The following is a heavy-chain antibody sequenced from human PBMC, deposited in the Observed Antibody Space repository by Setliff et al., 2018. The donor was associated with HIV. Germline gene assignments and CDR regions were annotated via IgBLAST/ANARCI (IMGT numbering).Heavy chain of an antibody. J-gene: IGHJ4*02. Sequence: RAAVKVSCKASGYMFSSYAIAWVRQAPGQGLEWMGWIRAYNGDTKYADNFQGRVTLTTDTSTSTGYMAVRSLKSDDTGMYYCTRDSPSGLVFLKPLDHWGQGTLVTVS. CDR1: GYMFSSYA. CDR3: TRDSPSGLVFLKPLDH. CDR2: IRAYNGDT. V-gene: IGHV1-18*01. D-gene: IGHD3-9*01.